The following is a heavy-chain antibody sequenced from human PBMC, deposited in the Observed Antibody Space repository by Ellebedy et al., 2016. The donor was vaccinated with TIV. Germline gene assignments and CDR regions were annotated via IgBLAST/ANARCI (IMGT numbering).Heavy chain of an antibody. Sequence: PGGSLRLSCAASGFTFSSYAMSWVRQAPGKGLEWVSAISGSGGSTYYADSVKGRFTISRDNAKNSLYLQMNSLRAEDTAVYYCARDSGGSYSLGYWGQGTLVTVSS. CDR1: GFTFSSYA. V-gene: IGHV3-23*01. J-gene: IGHJ4*02. CDR3: ARDSGGSYSLGY. D-gene: IGHD1-26*01. CDR2: ISGSGGST.